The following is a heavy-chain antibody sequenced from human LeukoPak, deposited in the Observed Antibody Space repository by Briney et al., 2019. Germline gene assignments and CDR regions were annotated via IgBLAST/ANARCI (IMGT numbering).Heavy chain of an antibody. J-gene: IGHJ4*02. CDR3: ARPGYSRGWTLDY. CDR2: INHSGST. CDR1: GGSFSGYY. Sequence: SETLSLTCAVYGGSFSGYYWSWIRQPPGKGLEWIGEINHSGSTNYNPSLKSRVTISVDTSKNQFSLKLSSVTAADTAVYYCARPGYSRGWTLDYGGKGTLVPVSS. V-gene: IGHV4-34*01. D-gene: IGHD6-19*01.